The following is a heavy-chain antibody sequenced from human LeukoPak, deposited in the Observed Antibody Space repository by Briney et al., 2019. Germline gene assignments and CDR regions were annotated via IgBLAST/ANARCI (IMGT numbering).Heavy chain of an antibody. D-gene: IGHD6-19*01. Sequence: PGGSLRLSCVASGFTFSGSGMHWVRQAPGKGLEWLSFIRYDGGNKYYADSVKGRFTISRDNSKNTLYMEMNSLRTEDTAVYYCAKAGDIAVAGTDYWGQGTLVTVSS. CDR1: GFTFSGSG. CDR3: AKAGDIAVAGTDY. CDR2: IRYDGGNK. J-gene: IGHJ4*02. V-gene: IGHV3-30*02.